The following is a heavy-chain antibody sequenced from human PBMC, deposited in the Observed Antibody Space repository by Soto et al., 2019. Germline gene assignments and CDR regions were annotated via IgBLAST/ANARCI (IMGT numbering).Heavy chain of an antibody. J-gene: IGHJ4*02. V-gene: IGHV3-23*01. CDR1: GFTFGNYA. CDR2: ITASGGST. CDR3: AKDRGGSGWRFDY. Sequence: DVQLLESGGGLVQPGGSLRLSCAASGFTFGNYAMSWVRQAPGKGLEWVSAITASGGSTYYADSVKGRLTISRDNSKNTLYLQMNSLRAADTAVYYCAKDRGGSGWRFDYWGQGTLVTVSS. D-gene: IGHD6-19*01.